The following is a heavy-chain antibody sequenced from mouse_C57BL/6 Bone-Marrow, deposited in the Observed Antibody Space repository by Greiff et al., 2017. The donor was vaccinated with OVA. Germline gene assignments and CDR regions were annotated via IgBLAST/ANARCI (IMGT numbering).Heavy chain of an antibody. J-gene: IGHJ4*01. CDR1: EYEFPSND. Sequence: EVKLVESGGGLVQPGASVKLSCESNEYEFPSNDMSWVRKTPEKRLELVAAINRDGGSTYYPDNMERRFTISRDNTKKTLYLQMSSLRSEDTALYYCARHEDPSDAMDYWGQGTSVTVSS. D-gene: IGHD2-10*02. V-gene: IGHV5-2*03. CDR2: INRDGGST. CDR3: ARHEDPSDAMDY.